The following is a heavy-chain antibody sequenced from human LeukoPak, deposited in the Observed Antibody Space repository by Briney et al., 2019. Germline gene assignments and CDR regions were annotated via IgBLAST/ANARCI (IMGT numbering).Heavy chain of an antibody. CDR3: ATASRGWYDY. V-gene: IGHV3-23*01. D-gene: IGHD6-19*01. CDR1: GFTFSSYA. J-gene: IGHJ4*02. CDR2: ISGSGGST. Sequence: GGSLRLSCAASGFTFSSYAMSWVRQAPGKGLEWVSAISGSGGSTYYADSVKGRFTISRDNSKNTLSLQVNSLRAEDTAVYYCATASRGWYDYWGQGTLLTVSS.